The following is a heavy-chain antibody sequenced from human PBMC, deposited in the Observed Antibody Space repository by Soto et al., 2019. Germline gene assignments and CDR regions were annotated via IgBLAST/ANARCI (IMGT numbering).Heavy chain of an antibody. D-gene: IGHD3-10*01. CDR3: ARTWFGENELVDY. V-gene: IGHV4-34*01. CDR2: INHSGST. Sequence: PSETLSLTCAVYGGSFSGYYWSWIRQPPGKGLEWIGEINHSGSTNYNPSLKSRVTISVDTSKNQFSLKLSSVTAADTAVYYCARTWFGENELVDYWGQGTLVTVSS. CDR1: GGSFSGYY. J-gene: IGHJ4*02.